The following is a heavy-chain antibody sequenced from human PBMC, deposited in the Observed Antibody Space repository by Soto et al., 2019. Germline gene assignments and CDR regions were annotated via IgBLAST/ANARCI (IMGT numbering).Heavy chain of an antibody. J-gene: IGHJ3*02. CDR2: IKEDGSEK. CDR3: ARLTSGRHLGDAFDI. D-gene: IGHD6-19*01. Sequence: GGSLRLSCATSGFTLSSYWMSWVRQAPGKGLEWVANIKEDGSEKYYVDSVKGRFNISRDNAKNSLYLQMNSLRAEDTAVYFCARLTSGRHLGDAFDIWGQGTMVTVSS. V-gene: IGHV3-7*01. CDR1: GFTLSSYW.